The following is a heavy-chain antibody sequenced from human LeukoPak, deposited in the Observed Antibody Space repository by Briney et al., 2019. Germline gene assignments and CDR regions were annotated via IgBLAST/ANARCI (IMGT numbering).Heavy chain of an antibody. Sequence: PGGSLRLSCVASGFTFSSRDWMTWVRQAPGKGLEWVANIKQDGSEKYYVDSVKGRFTISRDNAKNSLYLQMNSLRAEDTAVYYCARALDCSSTSCYEFDYWGQGTLVTVSS. D-gene: IGHD2-2*01. CDR3: ARALDCSSTSCYEFDY. CDR1: GFTFSSRDW. CDR2: IKQDGSEK. J-gene: IGHJ4*02. V-gene: IGHV3-7*01.